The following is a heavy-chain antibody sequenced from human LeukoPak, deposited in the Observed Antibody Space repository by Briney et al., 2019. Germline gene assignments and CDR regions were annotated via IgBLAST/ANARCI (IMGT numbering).Heavy chain of an antibody. V-gene: IGHV5-10-1*01. Sequence: GESLKISCKGSGYSFTTYWINWVRQMPGKGLEWMARIDPSDSYTNYSPSFQGHVTISADKSISTAYLQWSSLKASDTAMYYCARRGSSAWYWHDYWGQGTLVTVSS. J-gene: IGHJ4*02. CDR1: GYSFTTYW. D-gene: IGHD6-19*01. CDR3: ARRGSSAWYWHDY. CDR2: IDPSDSYT.